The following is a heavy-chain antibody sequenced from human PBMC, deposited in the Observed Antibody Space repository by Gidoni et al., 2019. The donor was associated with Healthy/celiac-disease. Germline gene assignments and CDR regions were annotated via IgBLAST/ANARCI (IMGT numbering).Heavy chain of an antibody. CDR2: RKQDGSEK. D-gene: IGHD6-19*01. Sequence: EVQLVESGGGLVQPGGSLSLSCAASGFTFSSYWMSWVRQAPGKGLEWVANRKQDGSEKYYVDSVKGRFTISRANAKNSLYLQMNSLRAEDTAVYYCARGKRWLGQATFDYWGQGTLVTVSS. J-gene: IGHJ4*02. V-gene: IGHV3-7*01. CDR3: ARGKRWLGQATFDY. CDR1: GFTFSSYW.